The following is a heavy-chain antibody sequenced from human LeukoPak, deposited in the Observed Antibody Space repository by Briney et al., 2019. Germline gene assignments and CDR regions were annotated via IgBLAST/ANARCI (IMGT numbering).Heavy chain of an antibody. CDR1: GFTFSDYW. V-gene: IGHV3-7*01. CDR2: IKQDEGEK. J-gene: IGHJ4*02. D-gene: IGHD2-15*01. CDR3: ARDRMGDCTGGSCYNGFDS. Sequence: GGSLRLSCAASGFTFSDYWMTWVRQAPGKGLEWVANIKQDEGEKYYVDSVKGRFTISRDNAKNSLYLQMNSLGVEDTAVYYCARDRMGDCTGGSCYNGFDSWGQGTLVTVSS.